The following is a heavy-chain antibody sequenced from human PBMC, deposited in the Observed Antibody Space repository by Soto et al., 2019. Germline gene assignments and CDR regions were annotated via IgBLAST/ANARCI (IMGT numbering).Heavy chain of an antibody. Sequence: GASVKVSCKASGGTFSSYTISWVRQAPGQGLEWMGRIIPILGIANYAQKFQGRVTITADKSTSTAYMELSSLRSEDTAVYYCAREAGPTPAFDYWGQGTLVTVSS. CDR3: AREAGPTPAFDY. D-gene: IGHD1-1*01. CDR1: GGTFSSYT. CDR2: IIPILGIA. V-gene: IGHV1-69*04. J-gene: IGHJ4*02.